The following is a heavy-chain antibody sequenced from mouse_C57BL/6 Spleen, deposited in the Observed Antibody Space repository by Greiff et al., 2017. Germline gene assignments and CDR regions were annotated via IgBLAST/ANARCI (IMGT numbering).Heavy chain of an antibody. CDR1: GYSITSGYY. V-gene: IGHV3-6*01. D-gene: IGHD2-4*01. CDR2: ISYDGSN. CDR3: ASRGLDYDYAMDY. Sequence: EVQLQESGPGLVKPSQSLSLTCSVTGYSITSGYYWNWIRQFPGNKLEWMGYISYDGSNNYNPSLKNRISITRDTSKNQFFLKLNSVTTEDTATYYCASRGLDYDYAMDYWGQGTSVTVSS. J-gene: IGHJ4*01.